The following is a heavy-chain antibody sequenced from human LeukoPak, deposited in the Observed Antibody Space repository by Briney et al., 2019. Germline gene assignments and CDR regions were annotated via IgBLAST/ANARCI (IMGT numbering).Heavy chain of an antibody. Sequence: GASVKVSCTASGGTFSSYSISWVRQAPGQGLEWMGGIIPIFDTADYAQKFQGRVMITADESTSTAYMELSSLRSEDTAVFYCARISLGAIWGYYYGMDVWGQGTTVTVSS. V-gene: IGHV1-69*13. CDR2: IIPIFDTA. J-gene: IGHJ6*02. D-gene: IGHD1-26*01. CDR3: ARISLGAIWGYYYGMDV. CDR1: GGTFSSYS.